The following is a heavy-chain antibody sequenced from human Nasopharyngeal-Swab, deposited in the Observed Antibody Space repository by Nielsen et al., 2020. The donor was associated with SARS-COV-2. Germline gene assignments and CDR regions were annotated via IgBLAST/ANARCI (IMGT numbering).Heavy chain of an antibody. J-gene: IGHJ4*02. Sequence: GESLKISCAASGFTFSSYAMSWVRQAPGKGLEWVSAISGSGGSTYYADSVKGRFTISRDNSKNTLYLQMNSLRAEDTAVYYCAKLEVVQLVVVITTWGYFDYWGQGTLVTVSS. V-gene: IGHV3-23*01. D-gene: IGHD3-22*01. CDR1: GFTFSSYA. CDR3: AKLEVVQLVVVITTWGYFDY. CDR2: ISGSGGST.